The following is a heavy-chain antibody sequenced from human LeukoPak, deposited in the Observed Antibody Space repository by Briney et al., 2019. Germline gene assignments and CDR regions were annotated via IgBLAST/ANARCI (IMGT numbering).Heavy chain of an antibody. CDR3: ARGIDY. J-gene: IGHJ4*02. CDR1: GFTFTNFP. V-gene: IGHV3-33*08. CDR2: IWYDGSNK. Sequence: PGGSLRLSCTTSGFTFTNFPIHWVRQAPGKGLEWVAVIWYDGSNKYYADSVKGRFTISRDNSKNTLYLQMNSLRAEDTAAYYCARGIDYWGQGTLVTVSS.